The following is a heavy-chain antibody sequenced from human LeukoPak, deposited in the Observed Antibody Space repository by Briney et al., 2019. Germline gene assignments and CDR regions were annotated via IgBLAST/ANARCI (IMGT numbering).Heavy chain of an antibody. Sequence: GGSLRLSCAASGFTFSSYWMHWVRQAPGKGLVWVSRINSDGSSTSYADSVKGRFTISRDNSKNTLYLQMNSLRAEDTAVYYCADHSSWYGHFDYWGQGTLVTVSS. J-gene: IGHJ4*02. V-gene: IGHV3-74*01. CDR1: GFTFSSYW. D-gene: IGHD6-13*01. CDR2: INSDGSST. CDR3: ADHSSWYGHFDY.